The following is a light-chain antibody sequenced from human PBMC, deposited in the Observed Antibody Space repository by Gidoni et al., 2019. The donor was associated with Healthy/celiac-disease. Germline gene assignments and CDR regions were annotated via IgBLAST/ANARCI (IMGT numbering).Light chain of an antibody. CDR2: GAS. Sequence: EIVMPQSPATLSVSPGERATLSCRASQSVSSNLAWYQQKPGQAPRLLIYGASTRATGIPARFSCSGSGTEFTLTISSLQSEDFAVYYCQQYNTWLTFGGGTKVEIK. CDR1: QSVSSN. V-gene: IGKV3-15*01. J-gene: IGKJ4*01. CDR3: QQYNTWLT.